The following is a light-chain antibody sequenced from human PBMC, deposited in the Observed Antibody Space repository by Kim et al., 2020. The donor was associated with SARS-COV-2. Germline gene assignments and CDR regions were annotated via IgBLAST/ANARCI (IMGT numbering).Light chain of an antibody. CDR1: INVNVGINY. V-gene: IGLV2-14*04. Sequence: GQETTSSCNGTINVNVGINYFSWHRQEPGKAPKLMIYDVSKKPSRVSNRLSGSKSGTTASLTISGLQAEDEADYFCSSYENNRSWVFGGGTQLTVL. CDR3: SSYENNRSWV. J-gene: IGLJ3*02. CDR2: DVS.